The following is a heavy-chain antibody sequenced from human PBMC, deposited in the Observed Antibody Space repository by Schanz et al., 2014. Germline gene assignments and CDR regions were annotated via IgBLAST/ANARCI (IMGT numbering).Heavy chain of an antibody. CDR3: ARENLNWEAFDI. CDR2: ISRDGTTS. CDR1: GFIFNDYY. Sequence: QVQLVESGGGLVKPGGSLRLSCAASGFIFNDYYMNWIRQAPGKGLEWLSYISRDGTTSYYVGSVKGRFTISRDNAKNSLYPEMTSLRGEDTAVYYCARENLNWEAFDIWGQGTVVTVSS. D-gene: IGHD7-27*01. V-gene: IGHV3-11*01. J-gene: IGHJ3*02.